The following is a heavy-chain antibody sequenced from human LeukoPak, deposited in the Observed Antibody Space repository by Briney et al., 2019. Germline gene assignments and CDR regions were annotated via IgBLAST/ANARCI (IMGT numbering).Heavy chain of an antibody. CDR3: ARLSSGLDA. Sequence: SETLSLTCTVYGGSFSDYYWTWIRQHPGKWLEWIGEINHSGRTNYNASLRSRVTISIDTSMKQFSLKLSSVTAADSAVYYCARLSSGLDAWGQGTLVTVSS. V-gene: IGHV4-34*01. J-gene: IGHJ5*02. D-gene: IGHD3-22*01. CDR2: INHSGRT. CDR1: GGSFSDYY.